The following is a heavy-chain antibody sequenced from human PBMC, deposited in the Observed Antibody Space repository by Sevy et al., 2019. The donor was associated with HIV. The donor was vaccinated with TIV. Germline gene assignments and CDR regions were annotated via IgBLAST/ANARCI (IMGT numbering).Heavy chain of an antibody. V-gene: IGHV4-39*02. J-gene: IGHJ4*02. CDR2: IYYSGST. CDR1: GGSISSSSYY. CDR3: AGEVVPAANFDY. D-gene: IGHD2-2*01. Sequence: SETLSLTCTVSGGSISSSSYYWGWIRQPPGKGLEWIGSIYYSGSTYYNPSLKSRVTISVDTSKNQFSLKLSSVTAADTAVYYCAGEVVPAANFDYWGQGTLVTVSS.